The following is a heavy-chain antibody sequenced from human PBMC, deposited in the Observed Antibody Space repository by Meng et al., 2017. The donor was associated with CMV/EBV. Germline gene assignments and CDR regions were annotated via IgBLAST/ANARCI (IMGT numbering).Heavy chain of an antibody. CDR2: IIPIFGTA. J-gene: IGHJ3*02. CDR1: GTFSSYA. CDR3: ARAPITMIVVVTLAFDI. V-gene: IGHV1-69*06. D-gene: IGHD3-22*01. Sequence: GTFSSYAISWVRQAPGQGLEWMGGIIPIFGTANYAQKFQGRVTITADKSTSTAYMELSSLRSEDTAVYYCARAPITMIVVVTLAFDIWGQGTMVTVSS.